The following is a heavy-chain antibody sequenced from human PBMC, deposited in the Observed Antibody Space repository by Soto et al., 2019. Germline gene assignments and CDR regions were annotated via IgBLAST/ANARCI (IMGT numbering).Heavy chain of an antibody. J-gene: IGHJ6*03. Sequence: PGGSLRLSCAASGFTFSSYGMHWVRQAPGKGLEWVAVISYDGINKYYADSVKGRFTISRDNSKNTLYLQMNSLRAEDTAVYYCAKDPQGTDEYMDVWGKGTTVTVSS. CDR2: ISYDGINK. CDR3: AKDPQGTDEYMDV. V-gene: IGHV3-30*18. CDR1: GFTFSSYG. D-gene: IGHD3-10*01.